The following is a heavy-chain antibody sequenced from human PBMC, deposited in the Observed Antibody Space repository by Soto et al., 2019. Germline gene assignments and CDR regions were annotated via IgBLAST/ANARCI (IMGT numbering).Heavy chain of an antibody. J-gene: IGHJ6*02. D-gene: IGHD3-3*01. CDR1: GYTFTSYA. V-gene: IGHV1-3*01. CDR3: ARDNDFWLVDYYYGMDV. Sequence: QVQLVQSGAEVKKPGASVKVSCKASGYTFTSYAMHWVRQAPGQRLEWMGWINAGNGNTKYSQKFQGRVTITRDTSASTAYMELSSLRSEDTAVYYCARDNDFWLVDYYYGMDVWGQGTTVTVSS. CDR2: INAGNGNT.